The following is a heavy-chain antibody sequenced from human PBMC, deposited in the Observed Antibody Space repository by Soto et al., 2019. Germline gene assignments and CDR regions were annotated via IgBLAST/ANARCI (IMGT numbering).Heavy chain of an antibody. CDR3: ARRAAVVGPDY. Sequence: EVQLVESGGGFVQPGGSLRLSCSASEFSFSDYWMTWVRQAPGKGLEWVASIKKDGSEKSYVDSVKGRFTISRDNAKNSLYLHMSSPRDEDTAVYYCARRAAVVGPDYWGQGALVTVSS. CDR1: EFSFSDYW. V-gene: IGHV3-7*01. CDR2: IKKDGSEK. J-gene: IGHJ4*02. D-gene: IGHD6-13*01.